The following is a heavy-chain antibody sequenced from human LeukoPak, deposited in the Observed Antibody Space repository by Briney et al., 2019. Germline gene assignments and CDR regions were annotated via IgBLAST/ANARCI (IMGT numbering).Heavy chain of an antibody. CDR3: ARRAAFDI. J-gene: IGHJ3*02. Sequence: PGGSLRLSCAASGFTFSSHWMHWVRQAPGKGLVWASRINSDGSSISYADSVKGRFTISRDNAKNSLYLQMNSLRAEDTAVYYCARRAAFDIWGQGTMVTVSS. CDR1: GFTFSSHW. CDR2: INSDGSSI. V-gene: IGHV3-74*01.